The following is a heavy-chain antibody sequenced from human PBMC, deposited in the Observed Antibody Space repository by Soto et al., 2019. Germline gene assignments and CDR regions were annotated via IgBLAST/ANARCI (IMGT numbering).Heavy chain of an antibody. CDR2: IINDATRT. D-gene: IGHD3-16*01. CDR3: ARGVRGAYGFDI. CDR1: GFTSIDHW. J-gene: IGHJ3*02. Sequence: EVQLVESGGGLVQPGGSLSPPCPASGFTSIDHWMPWARQVQGRGLVWVSRIINDATRTNYADSVKGRFTISRDNARNTVYLQMNSLRVEETAVYYCARGVRGAYGFDIWGQGTMVTVSS. V-gene: IGHV3-74*01.